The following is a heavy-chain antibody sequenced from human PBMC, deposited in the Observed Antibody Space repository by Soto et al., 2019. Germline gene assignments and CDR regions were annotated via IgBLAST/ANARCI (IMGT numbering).Heavy chain of an antibody. CDR2: INAGNGNT. V-gene: IGHV1-3*01. D-gene: IGHD3-9*01. CDR3: ARARVRYFDWPQYYFDY. CDR1: GYTCTSYA. J-gene: IGHJ4*02. Sequence: ASVKVSCKASGYTCTSYAMHWVRQAPGQRLEWMGWINAGNGNTKYSQKFQGRVTITRDTSASTAYMELSSLRSEDTAVYYCARARVRYFDWPQYYFDYWGQGTLVTVSS.